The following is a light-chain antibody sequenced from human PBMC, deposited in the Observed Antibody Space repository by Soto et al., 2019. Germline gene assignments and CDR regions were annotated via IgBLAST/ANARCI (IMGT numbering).Light chain of an antibody. V-gene: IGKV1-27*01. Sequence: DIQMTQSPSSLSASVGDRVIITCRASQGIRNYLAWYQQKPGRVPKLLIYAASTLQSGVPSRFSGSGSGTDFTLTISSLQPEDVATYYCQKYNSVPWTFGQGTKVEIK. CDR3: QKYNSVPWT. J-gene: IGKJ1*01. CDR1: QGIRNY. CDR2: AAS.